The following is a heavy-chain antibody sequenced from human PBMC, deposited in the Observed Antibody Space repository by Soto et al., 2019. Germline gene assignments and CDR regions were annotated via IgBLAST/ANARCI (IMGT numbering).Heavy chain of an antibody. CDR3: ARTAPMDAGDKYYYDF. J-gene: IGHJ4*02. D-gene: IGHD3-16*01. Sequence: SVKVSCKTSGGTFSTFGISWVRQAPGQGLEWMGGIIPFFGTAEYSQKFEDRITITADESTNTVYMDLRSLTSEDTAIYYCARTAPMDAGDKYYYDFWGRGALVTVSS. CDR1: GGTFSTFG. V-gene: IGHV1-69*13. CDR2: IIPFFGTA.